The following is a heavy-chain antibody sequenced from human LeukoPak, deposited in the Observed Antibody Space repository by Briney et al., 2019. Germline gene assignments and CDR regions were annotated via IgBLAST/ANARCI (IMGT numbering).Heavy chain of an antibody. D-gene: IGHD5-24*01. J-gene: IGHJ4*02. Sequence: QSGGSLRLSCAASGFTVSSNYMNWVRQAPGKGLEWVSVIYGGGNIYYADSVKGRFTISRDNSKNTLYLQLNSLRAEDTAVYYCARGAGYNYPYYLDYWGQGTLVTVSS. V-gene: IGHV3-53*01. CDR3: ARGAGYNYPYYLDY. CDR1: GFTVSSNY. CDR2: IYGGGNI.